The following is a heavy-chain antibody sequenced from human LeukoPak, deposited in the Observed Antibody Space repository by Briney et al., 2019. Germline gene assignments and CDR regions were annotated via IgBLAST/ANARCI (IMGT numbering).Heavy chain of an antibody. CDR3: ARGSYDYVWGSYPEPFEVNRRNDAFDI. J-gene: IGHJ3*02. V-gene: IGHV4-34*01. CDR1: GGSFSGYY. D-gene: IGHD3-16*02. CDR2: INHSGST. Sequence: SETLSLTCAVYGGSFSGYYWSWIRQPPGKGLEWIGEINHSGSTNYNPPLKSRVTISVDTSKNQFSLKLSSVTAADTAVYYCARGSYDYVWGSYPEPFEVNRRNDAFDIWGQGTMVTVSS.